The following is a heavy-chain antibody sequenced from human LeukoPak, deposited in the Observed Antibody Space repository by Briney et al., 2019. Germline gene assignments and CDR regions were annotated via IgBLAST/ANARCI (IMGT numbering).Heavy chain of an antibody. V-gene: IGHV3-21*01. J-gene: IGHJ4*02. CDR3: ARDIAAAAPPALDY. Sequence: GGSLRLSCAASGFTFSTFAMIWVRRPPGKGLEWVSSIFPSGGEIHYADSVRGRFTISRDNAKNSLYLQMNSLRAEDTAVYYCARDIAAAAPPALDYWGQGTLVTVSS. D-gene: IGHD6-13*01. CDR2: IFPSGGEI. CDR1: GFTFSTFA.